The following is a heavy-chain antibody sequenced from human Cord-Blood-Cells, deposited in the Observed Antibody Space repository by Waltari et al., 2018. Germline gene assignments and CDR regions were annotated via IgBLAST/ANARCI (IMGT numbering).Heavy chain of an antibody. J-gene: IGHJ4*02. CDR2: IYYSGST. Sequence: QVQLQESGPGLVKPSATLSLTCTVSGGSMSSYYWSWIRPPPGKGLEWIGYIYYSGSTNCNPSLKCRVTRAVDTSKNQFSLKLSSVTAADTAVYYYAREIGLGSGWFDYWGQGTLVTVSS. CDR3: AREIGLGSGWFDY. V-gene: IGHV4-59*01. D-gene: IGHD6-19*01. CDR1: GGSMSSYY.